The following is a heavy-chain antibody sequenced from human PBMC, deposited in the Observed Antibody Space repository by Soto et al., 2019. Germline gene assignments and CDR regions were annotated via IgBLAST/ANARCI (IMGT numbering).Heavy chain of an antibody. CDR1: GYTFGSYA. CDR2: ISGNNGNT. D-gene: IGHD1-26*01. V-gene: IGHV1-18*04. CDR3: ARAVGSPPHGDF. Sequence: QVQMVQSGAEVKKPWASVKVSCKASGYTFGSYAITWVRRAPGQGLEWMGWISGNNGNTNYAQKFQGRVTITTDTSTGTAFLELRSLRSDDTAVYYSARAVGSPPHGDFWGQGTLVTVSS. J-gene: IGHJ4*02.